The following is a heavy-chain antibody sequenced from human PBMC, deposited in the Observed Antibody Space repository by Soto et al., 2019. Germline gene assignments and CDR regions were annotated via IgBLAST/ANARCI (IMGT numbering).Heavy chain of an antibody. D-gene: IGHD6-13*01. J-gene: IGHJ4*02. Sequence: QVQLQESGPGLVKPPETLSLTCTVSGNSISGNYWSWIRQPPGKGLEWIGYIYYSGSTNYNPSLESRVTISVDTSKNQFSLKLISVTATDTAVYYCARGGASSLPFDFWGQGILVTVSS. V-gene: IGHV4-59*01. CDR1: GNSISGNY. CDR3: ARGGASSLPFDF. CDR2: IYYSGST.